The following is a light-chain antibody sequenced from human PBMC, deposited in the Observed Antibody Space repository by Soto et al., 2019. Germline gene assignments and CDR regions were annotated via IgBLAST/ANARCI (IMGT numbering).Light chain of an antibody. CDR3: CSYSGSSTYLV. CDR1: SSDVGSYNL. V-gene: IGLV2-23*01. Sequence: QSALTQPASVSGSPGQSITISCTGTSSDVGSYNLVSWYQQHPGKAPKLMIYEGSKRPSGVSNRFSGSKSGNTASLTISGRQAEDEADYYCCSYSGSSTYLVLGGGTKLTVL. CDR2: EGS. J-gene: IGLJ2*01.